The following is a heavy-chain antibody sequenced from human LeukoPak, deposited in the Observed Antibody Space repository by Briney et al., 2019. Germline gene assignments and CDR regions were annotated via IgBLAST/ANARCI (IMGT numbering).Heavy chain of an antibody. V-gene: IGHV4-34*01. CDR3: ARDRPTSRIGL. J-gene: IGHJ4*02. CDR2: INHSVST. Sequence: PSETMSLTCAVYGGSFSGYYWSWIRQPPGKGLEWIGEINHSVSTNYNPSLKSQVTISVDTPKNQYSLNLSSLTAADRAVYSFARDRPTSRIGLWGQGTMVSVSS. CDR1: GGSFSGYY.